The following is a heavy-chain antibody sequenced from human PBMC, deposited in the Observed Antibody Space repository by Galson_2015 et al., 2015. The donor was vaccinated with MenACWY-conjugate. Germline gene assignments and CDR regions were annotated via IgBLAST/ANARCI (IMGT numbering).Heavy chain of an antibody. J-gene: IGHJ4*02. V-gene: IGHV3-7*03. CDR2: IKEDGTDK. D-gene: IGHD2-8*01. Sequence: SLRLSCAASGFTFSNYWMTWVRQAPGKGLEWLTKIKEDGTDKYYVDSVRGRFTISRDNAKNSLYLQMNSLRDDDTAVYYCAREYFYRCDYWGQGTLGTGSS. CDR3: AREYFYRCDY. CDR1: GFTFSNYW.